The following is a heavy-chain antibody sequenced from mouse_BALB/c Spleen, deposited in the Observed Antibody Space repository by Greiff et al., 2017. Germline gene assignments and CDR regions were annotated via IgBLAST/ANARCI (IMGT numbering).Heavy chain of an antibody. CDR2: ISSGGSYT. J-gene: IGHJ4*01. V-gene: IGHV5-9-4*01. CDR1: GFTFSSYA. CDR3: AREGYGNYGYAMDY. Sequence: EVQLVESGGGLVKPGGSLKLSCAASGFTFSSYAMSWVRQSPEKRLEWVAEISSGGSYTYYPDNVTGRFTISRDNAKNPLYLEMSSLRSEDTAMFYCAREGYGNYGYAMDYWGQGTSVTVSS. D-gene: IGHD2-10*02.